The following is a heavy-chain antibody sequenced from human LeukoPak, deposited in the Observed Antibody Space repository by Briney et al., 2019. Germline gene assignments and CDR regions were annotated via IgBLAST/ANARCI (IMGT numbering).Heavy chain of an antibody. V-gene: IGHV1-18*01. CDR1: GYTFTSYG. CDR3: ARDNSVGDIAWWFDP. D-gene: IGHD3-16*02. Sequence: GASVKVSCKASGYTFTSYGISWVRQPPGQGLEWMGWISAYNGNTNYAQKLQGRVTMTTDTSTSTAYMELRSLRSDDTAVYYCARDNSVGDIAWWFDPWGQGTLVTVSS. CDR2: ISAYNGNT. J-gene: IGHJ5*02.